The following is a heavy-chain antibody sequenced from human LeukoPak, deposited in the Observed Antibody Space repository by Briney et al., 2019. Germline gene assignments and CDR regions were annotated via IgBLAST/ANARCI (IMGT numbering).Heavy chain of an antibody. CDR3: AREGCSGGSCYWANFDY. Sequence: ASVKVSCKASGYTFTSYGISWVRQAPGQGLEWMGWISAYNGNTNYAQKLQGRVTMTTDTSTSTAYMELRSLRSDDTAVYSCAREGCSGGSCYWANFDYWGQGTLVTVSS. V-gene: IGHV1-18*04. J-gene: IGHJ4*02. D-gene: IGHD2-15*01. CDR2: ISAYNGNT. CDR1: GYTFTSYG.